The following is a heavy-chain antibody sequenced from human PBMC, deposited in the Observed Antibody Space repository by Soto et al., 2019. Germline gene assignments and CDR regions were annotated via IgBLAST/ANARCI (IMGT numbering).Heavy chain of an antibody. D-gene: IGHD3-10*01. Sequence: GGSLRLSCAASGFTFSSYAIHWVRQAPGKGLEWVAVISYDGNNKYHADSVKGRFTISRDNSKSTLYLQMSSLRGEDTAVYYCARETWPYGSGTYSSDYWGQGTLVTVSS. CDR2: ISYDGNNK. CDR1: GFTFSSYA. V-gene: IGHV3-30-3*01. CDR3: ARETWPYGSGTYSSDY. J-gene: IGHJ4*02.